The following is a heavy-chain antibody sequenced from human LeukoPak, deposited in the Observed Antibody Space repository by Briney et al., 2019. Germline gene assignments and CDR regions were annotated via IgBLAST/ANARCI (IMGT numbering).Heavy chain of an antibody. CDR3: ARAYYDFWSGYPIEYYYYYMDV. CDR1: GGSISSYY. V-gene: IGHV4-59*01. Sequence: SETLSLTCTVSGGSISSYYWSWTRQPPGKGLEWIGYIYYSGSTNYNPSLKSRVTISVDTSKNQFSLKLSSVTAADTAVYYCARAYYDFWSGYPIEYYYYYMDVWGKGTTVTVSS. D-gene: IGHD3-3*01. J-gene: IGHJ6*03. CDR2: IYYSGST.